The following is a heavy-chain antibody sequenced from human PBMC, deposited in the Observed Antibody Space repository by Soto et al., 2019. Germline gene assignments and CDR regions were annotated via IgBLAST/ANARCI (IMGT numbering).Heavy chain of an antibody. V-gene: IGHV1-2*04. CDR2: INPNSGGT. Sequence: ASVKVSCKASGYTFIGYYIHWVRQAPGQGLEWMGWINPNSGGTNYAQKFQGWVTMTRDTSISTAYMELSRLRSDDTAVYFCARGVMAKGFGYYFDYWGQGDLVTVSS. J-gene: IGHJ4*02. CDR1: GYTFIGYY. D-gene: IGHD2-8*01. CDR3: ARGVMAKGFGYYFDY.